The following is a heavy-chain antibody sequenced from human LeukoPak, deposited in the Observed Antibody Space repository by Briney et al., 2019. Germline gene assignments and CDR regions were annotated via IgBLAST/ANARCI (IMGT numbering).Heavy chain of an antibody. V-gene: IGHV3-23*01. CDR3: ARSAVASSCCTAVDY. CDR2: ISTSGDRT. D-gene: IGHD6-19*01. CDR1: GFTFSTYA. J-gene: IGHJ4*02. Sequence: GGSLRLSCAASGFTFSTYAMTWVRQAPGKGLEWVSGISTSGDRTYYADSVKGRFTISRDNSKNTLYLQMNSLRAEDTAEYYCARSAVASSCCTAVDYCGQGTLVTVSS.